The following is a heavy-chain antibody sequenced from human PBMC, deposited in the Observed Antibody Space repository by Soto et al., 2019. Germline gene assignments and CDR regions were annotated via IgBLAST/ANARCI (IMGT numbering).Heavy chain of an antibody. CDR2: IMSKTDGGTT. Sequence: GGSLRLSCATSGFTFSKAWVGWVRQAPGNGLEWVGRIMSKTDGGTTDYAAPVKGRFTISRDDSKSTLYLQMNSLKTEDTAFYYCTTDSGMSPYSFDYWGQGTLVTVSS. D-gene: IGHD1-26*01. CDR3: TTDSGMSPYSFDY. CDR1: GFTFSKAW. V-gene: IGHV3-15*01. J-gene: IGHJ4*02.